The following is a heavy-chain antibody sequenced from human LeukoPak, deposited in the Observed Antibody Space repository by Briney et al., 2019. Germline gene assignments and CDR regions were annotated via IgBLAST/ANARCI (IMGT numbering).Heavy chain of an antibody. CDR3: ASGNYYDTTAY. D-gene: IGHD3-22*01. CDR1: GGSIGSYY. J-gene: IGHJ4*02. V-gene: IGHV4-59*01. CDR2: IYYSGST. Sequence: PSETLSLTCTVSGGSIGSYYWSWIRQPPGKGLEWIGYIYYSGSTNYNPSLKSRVTISVDTSKNQFSLKLSSVTAADTAVYFCASGNYYDTTAYWGQGTLVTVSS.